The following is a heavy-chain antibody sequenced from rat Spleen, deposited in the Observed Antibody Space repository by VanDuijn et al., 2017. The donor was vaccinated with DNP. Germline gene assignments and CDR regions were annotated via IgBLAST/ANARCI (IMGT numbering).Heavy chain of an antibody. V-gene: IGHV5S13*01. D-gene: IGHD1-12*02. J-gene: IGHJ4*01. Sequence: EVRLVESGGGLVQPGRSLKLSCTASGFTFSNFGMAWVRQAPTKGLEWVASITTGGSNTYYRDSVQGRFTVSRDNARTTQYLQMDSRRSEDTATYYCVRHGDGSSHYYAMDAWGQGTSVTVSS. CDR3: VRHGDGSSHYYAMDA. CDR1: GFTFSNFG. CDR2: ITTGGSNT.